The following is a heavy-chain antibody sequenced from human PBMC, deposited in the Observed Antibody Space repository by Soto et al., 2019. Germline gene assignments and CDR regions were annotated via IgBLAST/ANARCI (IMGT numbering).Heavy chain of an antibody. CDR1: GGSISSGGYY. V-gene: IGHV4-31*03. J-gene: IGHJ5*02. CDR3: ARADHYDILTGPLGWFDP. Sequence: SETLSLTCTVSGGSISSGGYYWSWIRQHPGKGLEWIGYIYYSGSTYYNPSLKSRVTISVDTSKNQFSLKLSSVTAADTAVYYCARADHYDILTGPLGWFDPWGQGTLVTVSS. D-gene: IGHD3-9*01. CDR2: IYYSGST.